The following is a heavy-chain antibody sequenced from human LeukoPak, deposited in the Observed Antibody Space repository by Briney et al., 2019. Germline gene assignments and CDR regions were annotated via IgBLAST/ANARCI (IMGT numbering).Heavy chain of an antibody. CDR2: ISSISSYI. D-gene: IGHD3-10*01. CDR1: GFTFSTYS. Sequence: GGSLRLSCAASGFTFSTYSMNWVRQAPGKGLEWVSSISSISSYIHYADSVKGRFTISRDNAKNSLYLQMNSLRAEDTAIYYCAKAYGSGSYYPDYWGQGTLVTVSS. CDR3: AKAYGSGSYYPDY. V-gene: IGHV3-21*01. J-gene: IGHJ4*02.